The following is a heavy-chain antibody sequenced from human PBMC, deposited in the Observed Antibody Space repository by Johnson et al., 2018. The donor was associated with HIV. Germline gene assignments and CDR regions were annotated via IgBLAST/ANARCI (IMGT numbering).Heavy chain of an antibody. D-gene: IGHD5-24*01. CDR3: ARCRDGYTLLSAFDI. CDR2: IRYDGTNR. V-gene: IGHV3-30*14. J-gene: IGHJ3*02. Sequence: QVQLVESGGGVVQPGRSLRLSCAASGFTFSSHAMHWVRQAPRKGLEWVALIRYDGTNRFYADSVKGRFTISRDNSKNTLYLQMGCLRAEDMAVYYCARCRDGYTLLSAFDIWGQGTMVTVSS. CDR1: GFTFSSHA.